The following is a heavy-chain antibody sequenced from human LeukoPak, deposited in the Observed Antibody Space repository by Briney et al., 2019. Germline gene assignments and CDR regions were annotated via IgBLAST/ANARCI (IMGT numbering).Heavy chain of an antibody. CDR3: ARGVSQYCGGDCYHNWFDP. CDR2: IYYSGST. V-gene: IGHV4-61*01. J-gene: IGHJ5*02. CDR1: GGSVSSGSYY. D-gene: IGHD2-21*02. Sequence: PSETLSLTCTVSGGSVSSGSYYWNWIRQPPGKGLEWIGSIYYSGSTNYNPSLKSRVTISVDTSKNQFSLKLSSVTAADTAVYYCARGVSQYCGGDCYHNWFDPWGQGTLVTVSS.